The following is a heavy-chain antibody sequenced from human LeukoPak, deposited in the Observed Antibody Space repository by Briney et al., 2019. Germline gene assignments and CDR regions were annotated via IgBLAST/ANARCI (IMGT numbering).Heavy chain of an antibody. J-gene: IGHJ3*02. Sequence: SVKVSCKASGGTFSSYAISWVRQAPGQGLEWMGGIIPIFGTANYAQKFQGRVTITADESTSTAYMELSSLRSEDTAVYYCARELPHFGVLENAFDTWGQGTMVTVSS. CDR1: GGTFSSYA. CDR3: ARELPHFGVLENAFDT. CDR2: IIPIFGTA. D-gene: IGHD3-3*01. V-gene: IGHV1-69*01.